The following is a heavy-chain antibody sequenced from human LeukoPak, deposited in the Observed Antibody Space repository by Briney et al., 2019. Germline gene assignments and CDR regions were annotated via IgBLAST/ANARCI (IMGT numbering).Heavy chain of an antibody. D-gene: IGHD1-26*01. CDR3: ARHVGSGSYFDY. V-gene: IGHV4-39*01. Sequence: SDTLSLTCPVSGGSISSSSYYWGWIRQPPGKGLEWIGSTYYSGSTYYNPSLKSRVTISVDTSKNQFSLNLSSVTAADTAVYYCARHVGSGSYFDYWGQGTLVTVSS. CDR1: GGSISSSSYY. J-gene: IGHJ4*02. CDR2: TYYSGST.